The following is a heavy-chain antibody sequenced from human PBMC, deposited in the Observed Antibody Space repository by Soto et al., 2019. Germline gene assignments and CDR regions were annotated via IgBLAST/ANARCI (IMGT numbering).Heavy chain of an antibody. J-gene: IGHJ6*03. Sequence: QVQLVESGGGVVQPGRSLRLSCAASGFTFSSYGMHWVRQAPGKGLEWVAVIWYDGSNKYYADSVKGRFTISRDNSKNTLYLQMNSLRADDTAVYYCARDLGVREQIYYYYYYYMDVWGKGTTVTDSS. CDR2: IWYDGSNK. CDR1: GFTFSSYG. CDR3: ARDLGVREQIYYYYYYYMDV. D-gene: IGHD3-10*01. V-gene: IGHV3-33*01.